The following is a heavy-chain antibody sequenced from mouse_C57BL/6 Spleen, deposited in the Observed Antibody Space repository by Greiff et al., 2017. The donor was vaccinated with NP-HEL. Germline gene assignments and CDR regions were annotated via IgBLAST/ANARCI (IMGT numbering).Heavy chain of an antibody. D-gene: IGHD4-1*01. CDR1: GFTFSSYG. V-gene: IGHV5-6*01. J-gene: IGHJ3*01. CDR3: ARREEGTGTFAY. Sequence: EVQGVESGGDLVKPGGSLKLSCAASGFTFSSYGMSWVRQTPDKRLEWVATISSGGSYTYYPDSVKGRFTISRDNAKNTLYLQMSSLKSEDTAMYYCARREEGTGTFAYWGQGTLVTVSA. CDR2: ISSGGSYT.